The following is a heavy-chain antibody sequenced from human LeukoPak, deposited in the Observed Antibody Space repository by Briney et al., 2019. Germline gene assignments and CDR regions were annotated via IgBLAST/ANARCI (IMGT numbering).Heavy chain of an antibody. CDR1: GFTFSSYG. CDR3: ARDGVVPAASGSHYYYGMDV. V-gene: IGHV3-21*01. CDR2: ISSSSSYI. Sequence: GGSLRLSCAASGFTFSSYGMNWVRQAPGKGLEWVSSISSSSSYIYYADSVKGRFTISRDNAKNSLYLQMNSLRAEDTAVYYCARDGVVPAASGSHYYYGMDVWGQGTTVTVSS. D-gene: IGHD2-2*01. J-gene: IGHJ6*02.